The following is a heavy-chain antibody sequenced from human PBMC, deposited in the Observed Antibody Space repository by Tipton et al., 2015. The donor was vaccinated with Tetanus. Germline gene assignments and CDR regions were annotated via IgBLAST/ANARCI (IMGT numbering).Heavy chain of an antibody. CDR3: ARANYDFPKKGPFDS. J-gene: IGHJ4*02. CDR2: ISYSGST. D-gene: IGHD3-3*01. Sequence: TLSLTCTVPGGSVRSGSYYWNWIRQPPGKGLEWIGYISYSGSTNSNYSLKSRITISQDTSKNQFSLKLTSVTTADTAVYYCARANYDFPKKGPFDSWGQGTLCIVSS. V-gene: IGHV4-61*01. CDR1: GGSVRSGSYY.